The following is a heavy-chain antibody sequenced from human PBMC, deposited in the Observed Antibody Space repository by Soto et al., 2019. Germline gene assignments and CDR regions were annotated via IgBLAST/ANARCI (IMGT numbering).Heavy chain of an antibody. V-gene: IGHV3-30-3*01. Sequence: PGGSLRLSCAASGFTFSSYAMHWVRQAPGKGLEWVAVISYDGSNKYYADSVKGRFTISRDNSKNTLYLQMNSLRAEDTAVYYCASAYYDFWSGYYTKTLDYWGQGTLVTVSS. J-gene: IGHJ4*02. D-gene: IGHD3-3*01. CDR1: GFTFSSYA. CDR2: ISYDGSNK. CDR3: ASAYYDFWSGYYTKTLDY.